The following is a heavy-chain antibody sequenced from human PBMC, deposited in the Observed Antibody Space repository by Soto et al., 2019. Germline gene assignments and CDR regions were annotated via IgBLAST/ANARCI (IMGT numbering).Heavy chain of an antibody. J-gene: IGHJ3*02. D-gene: IGHD2-2*01. CDR1: GYTFTGYY. V-gene: IGHV1-2*04. Sequence: DSVKVSCKASGYTFTGYYMHWVRQAPGQGLEWMGWINPNSGGTNYAQKFQGWVTMTRDTSISTAYMELSRLRSDDTAVYYCAREHCSSIRCYGGGVRAFDICGQRTMVPVS. CDR2: INPNSGGT. CDR3: AREHCSSIRCYGGGVRAFDI.